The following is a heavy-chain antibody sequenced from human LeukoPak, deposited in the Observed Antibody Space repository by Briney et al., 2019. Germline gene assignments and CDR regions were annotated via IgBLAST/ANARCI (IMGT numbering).Heavy chain of an antibody. CDR2: ISGGGGST. CDR3: AKDPGDCTGGVCYRYFDY. V-gene: IGHV3-23*01. CDR1: GFTFSNYA. Sequence: GGSLTLSCAASGFTFSNYAKSWLRQAPGKGLEGVSAISGGGGSTFYADSVKGRFTISRDNSKNTLYLQMNSLRAEDTAVDYCAKDPGDCTGGVCYRYFDYWGQGTLVTVSS. J-gene: IGHJ4*02. D-gene: IGHD2-8*02.